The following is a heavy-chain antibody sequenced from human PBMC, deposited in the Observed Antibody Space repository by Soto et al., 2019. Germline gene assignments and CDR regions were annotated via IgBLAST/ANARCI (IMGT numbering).Heavy chain of an antibody. CDR3: TTGSEEGV. V-gene: IGHV3-15*07. J-gene: IGHJ6*02. CDR2: IKTNTEGGTN. CDR1: GLTISNAW. Sequence: EVQLVESGGGFIYPGGSLRLSCAASGLTISNAWMNWVRQAPGKGLEWVGRIKTNTEGGTNDYAAAVKGRFTVSRDESKNTLYQQMNSLRTEDTAVYYCTTGSEEGVWGQGNTVTVSS.